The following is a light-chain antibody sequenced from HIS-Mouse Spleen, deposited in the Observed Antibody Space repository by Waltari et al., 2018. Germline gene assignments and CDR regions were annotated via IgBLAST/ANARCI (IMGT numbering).Light chain of an antibody. CDR1: SIDVGGHNA. Sequence: QSALTQPASVSGSPVQSITISCTGTSIDVGGHNAVSWYQPNPGKAPTLMIYDVSNRPSGVSNRFSGSKSGNTASLTISGLQAEDEADYYCSSYTSSSTRVFGGGTKLTVL. J-gene: IGLJ3*02. V-gene: IGLV2-14*03. CDR2: DVS. CDR3: SSYTSSSTRV.